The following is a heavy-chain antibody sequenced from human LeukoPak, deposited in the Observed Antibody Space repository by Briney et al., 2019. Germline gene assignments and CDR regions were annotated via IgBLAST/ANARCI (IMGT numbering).Heavy chain of an antibody. CDR1: GGSISGYY. CDR3: ARHLAYGSGSYDY. CDR2: IFSSGYT. J-gene: IGHJ4*02. Sequence: SETLSLTCTVSGGSISGYYWSWIRQPPGKGLEWIGYIFSSGYTESNPSLKSRVTISVDTSKNQFSLKLSSVTAADTAVYYCARHLAYGSGSYDYWGQGTLVTVSS. V-gene: IGHV4-59*08. D-gene: IGHD3-10*01.